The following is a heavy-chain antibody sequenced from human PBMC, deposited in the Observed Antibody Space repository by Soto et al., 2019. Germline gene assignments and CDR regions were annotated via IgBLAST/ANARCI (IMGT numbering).Heavy chain of an antibody. CDR1: GGTFSSYT. Sequence: SVKVSCKASGGTFSSYTISWVRQAPGQGLEWMGRIIPILGIANYAQKFQGRVTITADKSTSTAYMELSSLRSEDTAVFYCARSRGSGSNYYYYYYMDVWGKGTTVTVSS. D-gene: IGHD3-10*01. CDR3: ARSRGSGSNYYYYYYMDV. V-gene: IGHV1-69*02. J-gene: IGHJ6*03. CDR2: IIPILGIA.